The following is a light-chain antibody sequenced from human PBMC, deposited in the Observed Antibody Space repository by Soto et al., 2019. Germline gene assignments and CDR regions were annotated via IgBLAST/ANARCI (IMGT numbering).Light chain of an antibody. V-gene: IGKV3-20*01. CDR1: QSVSSSY. CDR2: GAS. CDR3: QQYGSSPNT. J-gene: IGKJ2*01. Sequence: EIVLTQSPGTLSLSPGERATLSCRASQSVSSSYLAWYQQKAGQAPRLLIYGASSRATGIPDRFSGSGSGTEFTLTISRLEPEDFAVYYCQQYGSSPNTFGQGTKLEIK.